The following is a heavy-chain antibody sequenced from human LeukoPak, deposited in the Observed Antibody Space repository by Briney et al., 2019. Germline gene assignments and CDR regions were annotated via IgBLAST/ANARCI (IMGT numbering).Heavy chain of an antibody. J-gene: IGHJ4*02. CDR2: TSYSGRT. CDR3: AGSYSGYEFDF. CDR1: GGSISNYY. V-gene: IGHV4-59*01. D-gene: IGHD5-12*01. Sequence: PSETLSLTCSVSGGSISNYYWSWIRQPPGKGLEWIGYTSYSGRTNYNPSLKSRVTISVDTSKSQISLKVTSVTAADTAVYYCAGSYSGYEFDFWGQGILVTVSS.